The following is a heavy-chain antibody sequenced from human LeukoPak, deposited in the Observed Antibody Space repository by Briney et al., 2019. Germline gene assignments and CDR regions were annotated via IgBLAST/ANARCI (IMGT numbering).Heavy chain of an antibody. CDR3: ARVTYYGSGSYYTGDGGAFDI. V-gene: IGHV3-33*01. J-gene: IGHJ3*02. CDR1: GFTFSSYG. Sequence: GGSLRLSCAASGFTFSSYGMHWVRQAPGKGLEWVAVIWYDGSNKYYADSVKGRFTISRDNSKNTLYLQMNSLRAEDTAVYYCARVTYYGSGSYYTGDGGAFDIWGQGTMVTVSS. D-gene: IGHD3-10*01. CDR2: IWYDGSNK.